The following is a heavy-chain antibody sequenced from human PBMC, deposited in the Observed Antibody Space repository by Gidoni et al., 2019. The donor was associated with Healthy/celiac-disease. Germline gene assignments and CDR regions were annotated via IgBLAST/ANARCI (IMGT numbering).Heavy chain of an antibody. CDR2: IYYSGRT. D-gene: IGHD3-22*01. Sequence: QLQLHESGPGLVKPSETLSLTCTVSGGSISSSRYYWGWIRQPPGKGLEWIGSIYYSGRTYYNPSLKSRGTISVDTSKNQVSLKLSSVTAADTAVYYCAREEMGYYDSRWDYWGQGTLVNVSS. CDR1: GGSISSSRYY. CDR3: AREEMGYYDSRWDY. J-gene: IGHJ4*02. V-gene: IGHV4-39*07.